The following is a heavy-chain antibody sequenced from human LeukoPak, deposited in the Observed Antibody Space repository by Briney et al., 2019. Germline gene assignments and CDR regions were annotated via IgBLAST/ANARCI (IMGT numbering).Heavy chain of an antibody. CDR3: ARDMNNDILPGSKDVFDI. J-gene: IGHJ3*02. Sequence: GASVTVSFKASGYTVTGYYIHWVRQAPGQGLEWMGWSNLNSGGTNYAQKFQGRVTMIRDTSFRTAYMELSRLTSDDTAVYFCARDMNNDILPGSKDVFDIWGQGTMVTASS. CDR2: SNLNSGGT. D-gene: IGHD3-9*01. CDR1: GYTVTGYY. V-gene: IGHV1-2*02.